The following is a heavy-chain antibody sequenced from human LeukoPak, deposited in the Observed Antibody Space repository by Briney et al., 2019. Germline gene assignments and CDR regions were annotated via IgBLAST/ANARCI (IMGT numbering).Heavy chain of an antibody. CDR2: IKSKTDGGTT. Sequence: GGSLRLSCAASGFTFSSYWMSWVRQAPGKGLEWVGRIKSKTDGGTTDYAAPVKGRFTISRDDSKNTLYLQMNSLKTEDTAVYYCTTDVQLWFPRDYWGQGTLVTVSS. V-gene: IGHV3-15*01. CDR1: GFTFSSYW. D-gene: IGHD5-18*01. J-gene: IGHJ4*02. CDR3: TTDVQLWFPRDY.